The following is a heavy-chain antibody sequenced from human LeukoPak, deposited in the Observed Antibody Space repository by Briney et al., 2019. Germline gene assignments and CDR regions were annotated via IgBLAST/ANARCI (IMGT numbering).Heavy chain of an antibody. Sequence: PGRSLRLSCAASGFTFDDYAMHWVRQAPGKGLEWVSGISWNSGSIGYADSVKGRFTISRDNAKNSLYLQMNSLRAEDMALYYCAKGLRVWGSYRPDAFDIWSQGTMVTVSS. CDR3: AKGLRVWGSYRPDAFDI. CDR1: GFTFDDYA. J-gene: IGHJ3*02. D-gene: IGHD3-16*02. V-gene: IGHV3-9*03. CDR2: ISWNSGSI.